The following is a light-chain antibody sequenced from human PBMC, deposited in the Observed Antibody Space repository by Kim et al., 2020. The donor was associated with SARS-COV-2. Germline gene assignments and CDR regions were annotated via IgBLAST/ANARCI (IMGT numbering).Light chain of an antibody. CDR1: KLSDRY. Sequence: SYELTQPPSVSVSPGQTATITCSRDKLSDRYVAWYQQKPGQSPLLLIYHDVYRPSEIPARFSASTSGNTATLTITGTQTMDEADYYCHVWVANTGGVFGGGTQLTVL. CDR2: HDV. V-gene: IGLV3-1*01. J-gene: IGLJ3*02. CDR3: HVWVANTGGV.